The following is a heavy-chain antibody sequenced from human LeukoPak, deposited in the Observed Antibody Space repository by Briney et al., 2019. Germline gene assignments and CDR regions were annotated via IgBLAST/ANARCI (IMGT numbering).Heavy chain of an antibody. CDR2: INPNSGGT. D-gene: IGHD3-10*01. Sequence: ASVKVSCKASGYTFTGYYMHWVRQAPGQGLEWMGWINPNSGGTNYAQKFQGRVTMTRDTSISTAYMELSRLRSDDTAVYYCARGQYYGSGDPVFVADWGQGTLVTVSS. V-gene: IGHV1-2*02. CDR1: GYTFTGYY. CDR3: ARGQYYGSGDPVFVAD. J-gene: IGHJ4*02.